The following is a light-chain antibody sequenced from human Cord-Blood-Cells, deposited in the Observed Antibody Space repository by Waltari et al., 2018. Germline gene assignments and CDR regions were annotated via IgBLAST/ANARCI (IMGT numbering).Light chain of an antibody. CDR1: SSDVGGYNY. CDR3: SSYTSSSTWV. V-gene: IGLV2-14*01. Sequence: QSALTQPASVSGYPGQSITISCTGPSSDVGGYNYVSWYQQHPGKAPKLMIYEVSNRPSGVSNRFSGSKSGNTASLTISGLQAEDEADYYCSSYTSSSTWVFGGGTKLTVL. CDR2: EVS. J-gene: IGLJ3*02.